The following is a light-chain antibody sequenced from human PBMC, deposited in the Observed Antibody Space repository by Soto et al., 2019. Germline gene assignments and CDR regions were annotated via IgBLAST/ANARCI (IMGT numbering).Light chain of an antibody. J-gene: IGKJ5*01. Sequence: DIQMTQSPSSLSVSVGDRVTITCQASQDIGKNLNWYQQKPGKAPKLLTYDASNLETGVPSRFSGSGSGTDFTFTISRLQPEDIATYYCQHYDNLPSVTFGQGTRLEIK. CDR2: DAS. CDR3: QHYDNLPSVT. CDR1: QDIGKN. V-gene: IGKV1-33*01.